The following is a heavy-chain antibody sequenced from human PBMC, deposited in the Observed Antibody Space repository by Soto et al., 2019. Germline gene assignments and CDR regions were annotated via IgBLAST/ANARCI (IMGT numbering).Heavy chain of an antibody. CDR3: AEDFHYVWGSYPYYYYGMDV. CDR1: GFTFSSYA. J-gene: IGHJ6*02. CDR2: ISGSGGST. V-gene: IGHV3-23*01. Sequence: PGGSLRLSCAASGFTFSSYAMSWVRQAPGKGLEWVSAISGSGGSTYYADSVKGRFTISRDNSKNTLYLQMNSLRAEDTAVYYCAEDFHYVWGSYPYYYYGMDVWGQGTTVTVSS. D-gene: IGHD3-16*02.